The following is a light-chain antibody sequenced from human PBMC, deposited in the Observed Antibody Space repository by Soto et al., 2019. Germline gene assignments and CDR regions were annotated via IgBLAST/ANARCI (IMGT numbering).Light chain of an antibody. CDR1: QSVSSY. Sequence: EIVLTQSPATLSLSPVERVTLSCRASQSVSSYLAWYQQKPGQAPRLLIYDASNRATGIPARFSGSGSGTDFTLTISSLEPEDFAVYYCQKRSNWLWKCGQGNKGDIK. J-gene: IGKJ1*01. CDR2: DAS. V-gene: IGKV3-11*01. CDR3: QKRSNWLWK.